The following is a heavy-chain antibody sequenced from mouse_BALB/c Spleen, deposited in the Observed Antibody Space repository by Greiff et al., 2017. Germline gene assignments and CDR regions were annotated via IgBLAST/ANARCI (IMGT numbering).Heavy chain of an antibody. CDR3: ARLMIRSSYYAMDY. CDR2: IYPGSGST. D-gene: IGHD2-3*01. Sequence: QVQLQQPGAELVKPGTSVKLSCKASGYNFTSYWINWVKLRPGQGLEWIGDIYPGSGSTNYNEKFKSKATLTVDTSSSTAYMQLSSLASEDSALYYCARLMIRSSYYAMDYWGQGTSVTVSS. V-gene: IGHV1-55*01. J-gene: IGHJ4*01. CDR1: GYNFTSYW.